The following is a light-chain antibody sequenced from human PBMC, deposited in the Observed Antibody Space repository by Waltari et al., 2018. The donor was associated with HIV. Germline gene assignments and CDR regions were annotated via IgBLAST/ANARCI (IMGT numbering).Light chain of an antibody. CDR3: QVWDSGSDHV. CDR2: DDD. Sequence: SYVLTQPPSITVAPGKTAKITCGGNNIGNRDVHWYQQKPGQAPILVIYDDDDRPSGIPVRFSGSNSDNTATLTSNRVEVGDEADYYCQVWDSGSDHVFGSGTTVTVL. V-gene: IGLV3-21*01. CDR1: NIGNRD. J-gene: IGLJ1*01.